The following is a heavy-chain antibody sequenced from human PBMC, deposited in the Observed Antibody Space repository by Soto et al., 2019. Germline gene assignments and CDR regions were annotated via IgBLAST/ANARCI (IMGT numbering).Heavy chain of an antibody. CDR3: AKVVGDGNDYYDF. D-gene: IGHD3-22*01. Sequence: TGGSLRLSCAASGFTFSSYGMHWVRQAPGKGLEWVAVISYDGSNKYYADSVKGRFTISRDNSKNTLYLQMDSLGAEDTAIYYCAKVVGDGNDYYDFWGQGT. J-gene: IGHJ4*02. CDR1: GFTFSSYG. V-gene: IGHV3-30*18. CDR2: ISYDGSNK.